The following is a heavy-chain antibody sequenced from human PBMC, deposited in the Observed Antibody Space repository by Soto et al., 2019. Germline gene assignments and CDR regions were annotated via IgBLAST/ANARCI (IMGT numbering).Heavy chain of an antibody. CDR1: GFTFSLYS. CDR3: ARYPISNLSR. V-gene: IGHV3-21*01. D-gene: IGHD3-3*02. J-gene: IGHJ4*02. CDR2: ISSSSSYI. Sequence: GSLRLSCAASGFTFSLYSMNWVRQAPGKGLEWVSSISSSSSYIYYADSVKGRFTISRDNAKNSLYLQMNSLRAEDTAVYYCARYPISNLSRWGQGTLVTVSS.